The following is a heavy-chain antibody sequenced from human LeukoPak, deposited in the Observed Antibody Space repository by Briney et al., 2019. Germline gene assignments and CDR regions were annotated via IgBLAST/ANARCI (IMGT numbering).Heavy chain of an antibody. J-gene: IGHJ4*02. D-gene: IGHD3-22*01. CDR1: GFTFSSYG. V-gene: IGHV3-30*18. CDR3: AKDPAYDSSGYDY. CDR2: ISYDGSNK. Sequence: GGSLRLSCAASGFTFSSYGMHWVRQAPGKGLEWVAVISYDGSNKYYADSVKGRFTISRDNSKNTLYLQMNSLRAEDTAVYYCAKDPAYDSSGYDYWGQGTLVTVSS.